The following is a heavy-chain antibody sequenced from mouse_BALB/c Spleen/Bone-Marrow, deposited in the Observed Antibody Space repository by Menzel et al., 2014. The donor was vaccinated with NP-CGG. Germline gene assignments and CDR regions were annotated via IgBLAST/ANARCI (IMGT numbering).Heavy chain of an antibody. CDR3: ARNFYGSAYFDF. CDR1: GYKFTDYA. J-gene: IGHJ2*01. CDR2: ISTYSGNT. Sequence: QVQLKESGPELVRPGVSVKISCKGSGYKFTDYAMHWVKQSHAKSLEWIGLISTYSGNTHYNQKFKGKATMTVDKSSSTASMELARLTSEDSAIYYCARNFYGSAYFDFWGQGSTLIVSS. D-gene: IGHD1-1*01. V-gene: IGHV1-67*01.